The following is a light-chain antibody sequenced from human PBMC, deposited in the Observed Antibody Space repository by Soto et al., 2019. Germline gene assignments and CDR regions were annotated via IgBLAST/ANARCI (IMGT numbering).Light chain of an antibody. V-gene: IGKV1-5*01. CDR2: DAS. CDR1: QSMSSW. CDR3: QQYNSYPGT. J-gene: IGKJ1*01. Sequence: DIQMTQSPSTLSSSGGERVTITCRASQSMSSWLAWYQHKPGKAPKLLIYDASSLESGVPSRFSGSGSGTEFTLTITSLQPDDFATYYCQQYNSYPGTFGQGTKVDIK.